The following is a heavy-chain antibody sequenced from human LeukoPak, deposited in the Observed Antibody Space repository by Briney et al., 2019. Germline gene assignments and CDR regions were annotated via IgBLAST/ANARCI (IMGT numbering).Heavy chain of an antibody. D-gene: IGHD3-3*01. V-gene: IGHV1-18*01. CDR1: GYIFTSYG. Sequence: ASVKVSCKASGYIFTSYGISWVRQAPGQGLEWMGWISAYNGNTNYAQKLQGRVTMTTDTSTSTAYMELRSLRSDDTAVYYCARDGRDYYDFWSGYYVGSWFDPWGQGTLVTVSS. CDR2: ISAYNGNT. CDR3: ARDGRDYYDFWSGYYVGSWFDP. J-gene: IGHJ5*02.